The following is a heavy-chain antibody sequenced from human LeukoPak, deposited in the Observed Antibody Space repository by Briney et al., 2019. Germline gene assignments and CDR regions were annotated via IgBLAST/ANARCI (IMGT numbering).Heavy chain of an antibody. Sequence: GGSLRLSCAASGFTFSSYAMSWVRQAPGKGLEWVSSIGSSGDTTYYAGSVKGRFTISRDNSKNTLYLQMNSLRAEDTAVYYCAKGAGAIAYDYWGQGTLVTVSS. CDR1: GFTFSSYA. D-gene: IGHD1-26*01. CDR3: AKGAGAIAYDY. CDR2: IGSSGDTT. J-gene: IGHJ4*02. V-gene: IGHV3-23*01.